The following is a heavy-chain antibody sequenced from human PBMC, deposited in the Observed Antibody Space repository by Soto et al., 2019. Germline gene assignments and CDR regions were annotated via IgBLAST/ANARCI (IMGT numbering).Heavy chain of an antibody. CDR3: ARGANVLRYRNWFDP. D-gene: IGHD3-9*01. J-gene: IGHJ5*02. CDR1: GGSISSSNW. CDR2: IYHSGST. V-gene: IGHV4-4*03. Sequence: LPETLSLTCAVSGGSISSSNWWSWVRQPPGKGLEWIGEIYHSGSTNYNPSLKSRVTISVDKSKNHFSLKLSSVTAADTAVYYCARGANVLRYRNWFDPWGQGTLVTVSS.